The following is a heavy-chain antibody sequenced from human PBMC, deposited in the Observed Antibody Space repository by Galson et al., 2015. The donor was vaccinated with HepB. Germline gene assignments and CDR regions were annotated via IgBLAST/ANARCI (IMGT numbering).Heavy chain of an antibody. V-gene: IGHV1-69*02. J-gene: IGHJ4*02. Sequence: SVKVSCKASGGTFSSNTVSWVRQAPGQGLEWMGRIIPIDGVANYAQKFEGRVTIIADKSTSTAYMELSGLTSEDTAVYYCTRAPYSGSYFYWGQGTVVTVSS. D-gene: IGHD1-26*01. CDR3: TRAPYSGSYFY. CDR2: IIPIDGVA. CDR1: GGTFSSNT.